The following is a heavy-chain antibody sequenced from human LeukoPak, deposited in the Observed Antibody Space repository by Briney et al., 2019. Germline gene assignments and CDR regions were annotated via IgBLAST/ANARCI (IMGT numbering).Heavy chain of an antibody. CDR1: GFTFSSYS. Sequence: GGSLRLSCAASGFTFSSYSMNWVRQAPGKGLEWVSDISSSGTTIYYADSVKGRFTISRDNAKNLLYLQMNSLRAEDAAVYYCARGVRFGDWGQGALVTVSS. CDR3: ARGVRFGD. J-gene: IGHJ5*02. CDR2: ISSSGTTI. D-gene: IGHD3-3*01. V-gene: IGHV3-48*04.